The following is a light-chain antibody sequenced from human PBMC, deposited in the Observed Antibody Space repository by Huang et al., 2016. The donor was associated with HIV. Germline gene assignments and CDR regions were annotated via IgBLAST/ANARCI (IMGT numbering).Light chain of an antibody. CDR1: QGISNS. Sequence: DIQMTQSPSSLSASVADRVTIPCRASQGISNSLAWYQQKTGKPPRLLVSGASKLESGVPSRFSGSGSGTDYTLTISSLQPEDFATYYCQQYFSALWTFGQGTKV. CDR2: GAS. V-gene: IGKV1-NL1*01. CDR3: QQYFSALWT. J-gene: IGKJ1*01.